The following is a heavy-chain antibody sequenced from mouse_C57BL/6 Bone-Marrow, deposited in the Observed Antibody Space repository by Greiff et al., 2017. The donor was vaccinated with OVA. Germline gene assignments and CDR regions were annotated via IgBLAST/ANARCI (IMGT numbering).Heavy chain of an antibody. CDR3: TKVTITTVVPYYYFDY. Sequence: EVQLQQSGAELVRPGASVKLSCTASGFNIKDYYMHWVKQRPEQGLEWIGRIDPEDGDTEYAPKFQGKATMTADTSSNTAYLQLSSLTSEDTAVYYCTKVTITTVVPYYYFDYWGQGTTLTVSS. CDR2: IDPEDGDT. J-gene: IGHJ2*01. V-gene: IGHV14-1*01. CDR1: GFNIKDYY. D-gene: IGHD1-1*01.